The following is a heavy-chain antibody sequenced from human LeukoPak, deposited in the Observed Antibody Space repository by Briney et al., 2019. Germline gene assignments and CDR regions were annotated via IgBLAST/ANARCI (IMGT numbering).Heavy chain of an antibody. V-gene: IGHV5-51*01. CDR1: GCGFTTYG. J-gene: IGHJ5*02. CDR3: ARQRGASGTVNWFDP. D-gene: IGHD3-10*01. CDR2: IYPDDSDT. Sequence: GAALQISCETAGCGFTTYGSGWGRRRPGTGGEGVGAIYPDDSDTRYSPSFHRQVAISADRSIRTAYLKWNSLKASDTGMYYCARQRGASGTVNWFDPWGQGTLVTVSS.